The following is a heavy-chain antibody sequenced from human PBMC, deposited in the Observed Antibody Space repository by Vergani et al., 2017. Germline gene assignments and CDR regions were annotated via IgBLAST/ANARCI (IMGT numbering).Heavy chain of an antibody. CDR3: ARDNKQLRPRAFDL. D-gene: IGHD3-9*01. CDR2: IYVSGIT. J-gene: IGHJ6*02. CDR1: GASINNDFYY. V-gene: IGHV4-61*02. Sequence: QVQLQESGPGLVKPSQTLSLTCTVSGASINNDFYYLHWIRQPAGKGLEWIGRIYVSGITDYNSSLQSRVSMSVDTSKNQFSLTLTSVTAADTAVYYCARDNKQLRPRAFDLWGHGTTVTVSS.